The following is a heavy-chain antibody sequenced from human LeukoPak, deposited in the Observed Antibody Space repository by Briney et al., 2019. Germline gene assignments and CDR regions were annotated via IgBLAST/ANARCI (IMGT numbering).Heavy chain of an antibody. Sequence: GGSLRLSCAVSGFTFSNYAMSWVRQAPGKGLEWVSYISSSSSTIYYADSVKGRFTISRDNAKNSLYLQMNSLRAEDTGVYYCARDDYPDYWGQGTLVTVSS. V-gene: IGHV3-48*01. J-gene: IGHJ4*02. CDR1: GFTFSNYA. CDR3: ARDDYPDY. CDR2: ISSSSSTI.